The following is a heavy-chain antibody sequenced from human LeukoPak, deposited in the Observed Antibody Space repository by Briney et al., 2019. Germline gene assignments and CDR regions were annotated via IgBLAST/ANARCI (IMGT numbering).Heavy chain of an antibody. Sequence: PSETLSLTCAVYGGSFSGYYWSWIRQPPGKGLEWIGEINHSGSTNYNPSLKSRVTISVDTSKNQFSLKLSSVTAADTAVYYCARLGEQHLDFDSWGQGTLVTVSS. V-gene: IGHV4-34*01. D-gene: IGHD6-13*01. CDR3: ARLGEQHLDFDS. CDR1: GGSFSGYY. J-gene: IGHJ4*02. CDR2: INHSGST.